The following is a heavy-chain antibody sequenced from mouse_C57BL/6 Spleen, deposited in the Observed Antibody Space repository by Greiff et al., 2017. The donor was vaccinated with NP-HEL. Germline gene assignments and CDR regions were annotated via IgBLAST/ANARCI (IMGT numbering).Heavy chain of an antibody. CDR3: AKGDDYDAGAWFAY. J-gene: IGHJ3*01. CDR1: GFSLTSYG. D-gene: IGHD2-4*01. V-gene: IGHV2-3*01. CDR2: IWGDGST. Sequence: VKLVESGPGLVAPSQSLSITCTVSGFSLTSYGVSWVRQPPGKGLEWLGVIWGDGSTNYHSALISRLSISKDNSKSQVFLKLNSLQTDDTATCYCAKGDDYDAGAWFAYWGQGTLVTVSA.